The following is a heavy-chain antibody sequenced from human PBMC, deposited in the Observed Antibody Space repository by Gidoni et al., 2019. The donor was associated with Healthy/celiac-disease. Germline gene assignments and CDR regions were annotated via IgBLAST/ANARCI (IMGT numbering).Heavy chain of an antibody. J-gene: IGHJ4*02. CDR1: GFTFSSSW. CDR2: IKQDGREK. V-gene: IGHV3-7*01. D-gene: IGHD6-13*01. Sequence: EVQLVESGGGLVQPGGSLRLSCAASGFTFSSSWMSWVRQAPGKGLEWVANIKQDGREKYYVDSVKGRFTISRDNAKNSLYLQMNSLRAEDTAVYYCARDPDGPPYSSSYFDYWGQGTLVTVSS. CDR3: ARDPDGPPYSSSYFDY.